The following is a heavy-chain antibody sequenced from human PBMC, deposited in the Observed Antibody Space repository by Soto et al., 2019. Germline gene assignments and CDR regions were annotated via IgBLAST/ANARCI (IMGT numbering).Heavy chain of an antibody. CDR1: GFTFSSYA. J-gene: IGHJ4*02. CDR2: INVDDNT. V-gene: IGHV3-23*01. Sequence: EVQLLESGGCLVQPGVSLRLSCAASGFTFSSYAMSWVRQAPGKGLEWVSSINVDDNTYYADSVKGRFTISRDNSKHTVYLQMDSLRAEDTAIYYCAKNYYFDNWGQGTLVTVSS. CDR3: AKNYYFDN.